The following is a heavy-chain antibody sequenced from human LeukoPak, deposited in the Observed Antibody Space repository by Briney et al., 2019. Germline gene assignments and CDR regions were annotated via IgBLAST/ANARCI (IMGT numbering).Heavy chain of an antibody. Sequence: ASVKVSCKASGYTFTKYGITWVRQAPGQGLEWMGWISTYNGNTNYAQKLQGRVTMTTDTSTSTAYMELRSLISDDAAVYYCARVNRYFDWLLSRYGMDVWGQGTTVTVSS. D-gene: IGHD3-9*01. J-gene: IGHJ6*02. V-gene: IGHV1-18*01. CDR1: GYTFTKYG. CDR2: ISTYNGNT. CDR3: ARVNRYFDWLLSRYGMDV.